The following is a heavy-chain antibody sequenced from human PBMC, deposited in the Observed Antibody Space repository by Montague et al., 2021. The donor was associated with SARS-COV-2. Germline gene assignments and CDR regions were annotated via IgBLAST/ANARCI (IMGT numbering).Heavy chain of an antibody. CDR3: ARNPADYYGSGSYPTWENWFDP. J-gene: IGHJ5*02. V-gene: IGHV4-39*01. CDR1: GGSISSSSYY. D-gene: IGHD3-10*01. Sequence: SETLSLTCTVSGGSISSSSYYWGWIRQPPGKGLEWIGSTYYSGSTYYNPSLKSRVTISVDTSKNQVSLKLSSVTAADTAVYYCARNPADYYGSGSYPTWENWFDPWGQGTLVTVSS. CDR2: TYYSGST.